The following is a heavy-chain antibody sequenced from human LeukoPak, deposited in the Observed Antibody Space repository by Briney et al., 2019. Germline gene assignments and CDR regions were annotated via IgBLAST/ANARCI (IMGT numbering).Heavy chain of an antibody. J-gene: IGHJ4*02. CDR1: GYSFTNYD. V-gene: IGHV1-8*03. Sequence: ASVKVSCKASGYSFTNYDINWVRQATGQGLEWMGWMNPKSGDTGYSQKFQGRVFITRDTSINTAYMELSSLGSDDTAVYYCARSYTYPVGVAAHDYWGQGTLVTVSS. CDR2: MNPKSGDT. D-gene: IGHD2-15*01. CDR3: ARSYTYPVGVAAHDY.